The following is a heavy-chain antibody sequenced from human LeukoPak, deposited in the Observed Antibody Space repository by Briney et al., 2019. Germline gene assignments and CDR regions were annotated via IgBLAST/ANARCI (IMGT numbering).Heavy chain of an antibody. Sequence: GESLKISCKASGYSFTTYWIGWVRQMPGKGLEWMGITFPADSDTRYSPSFQGQVTVSADKSITTAYLQWSSLKASDTAMYYCARWVTADRGKKDAFDVWGQGTMVTVSS. V-gene: IGHV5-51*01. CDR1: GYSFTTYW. CDR3: ARWVTADRGKKDAFDV. CDR2: TFPADSDT. D-gene: IGHD2-21*02. J-gene: IGHJ3*01.